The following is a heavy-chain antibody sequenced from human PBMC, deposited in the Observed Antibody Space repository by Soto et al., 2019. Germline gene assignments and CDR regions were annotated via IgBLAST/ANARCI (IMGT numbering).Heavy chain of an antibody. J-gene: IGHJ6*02. CDR2: IYSGGIT. V-gene: IGHV3-53*01. D-gene: IGHD6-19*01. CDR1: VFTCSSNY. Sequence: ETLSLAGAASVFTCSSNYMSWVRQAPGKGLEWVSVIYSGGITYYADSVKGRFTISRDNSKNTLYLQMNSLRAEDTAVYYCARSYGSGWAGHYYYGMDVWGQGTTVTVSS. CDR3: ARSYGSGWAGHYYYGMDV.